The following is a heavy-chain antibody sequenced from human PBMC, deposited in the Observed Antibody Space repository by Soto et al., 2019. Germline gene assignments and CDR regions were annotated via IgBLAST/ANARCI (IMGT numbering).Heavy chain of an antibody. CDR3: ARGQVDYYYYYMDV. CDR1: GFTVSSNY. D-gene: IGHD1-26*01. Sequence: GGSLSLSCAASGFTVSSNYMSWVRQAPGKGLEWVSVIYSGGSTYYADSVKGRFTISRDNSKNTLYLQMNSLRAEDTAVYYCARGQVDYYYYYMDVWGKGTTVTVS. CDR2: IYSGGST. V-gene: IGHV3-66*01. J-gene: IGHJ6*03.